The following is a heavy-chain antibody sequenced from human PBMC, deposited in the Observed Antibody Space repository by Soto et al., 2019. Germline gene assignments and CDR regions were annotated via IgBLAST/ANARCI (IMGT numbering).Heavy chain of an antibody. V-gene: IGHV3-66*01. D-gene: IGHD3-9*01. J-gene: IGHJ4*02. CDR2: IYSGGST. CDR3: ARDRSPLVTYALDY. CDR1: GFTVSSNY. Sequence: GSLRLSCAASGFTVSSNYMSWVRQAPGKGLEWVSVIYSGGSTYYADSVKGRFTISRDNSKNTLYLQMNSLRAEDTAVYYCARDRSPLVTYALDYWGQGTLVTVSS.